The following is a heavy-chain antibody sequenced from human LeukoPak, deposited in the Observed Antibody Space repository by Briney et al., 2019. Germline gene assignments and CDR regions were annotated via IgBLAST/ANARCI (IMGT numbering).Heavy chain of an antibody. Sequence: GASVKVSCKASGYTSTSYYMHWVRQAPGQGLEWMGIINPSGGSTSYAQKFQGRVTMTRDMSTSTVYMELSSLRSEDTAVYYCARVTSIGGPAAKSIWFDPWGQGTLVTVSS. CDR2: INPSGGST. CDR3: ARVTSIGGPAAKSIWFDP. V-gene: IGHV1-46*01. D-gene: IGHD2-2*01. J-gene: IGHJ5*02. CDR1: GYTSTSYY.